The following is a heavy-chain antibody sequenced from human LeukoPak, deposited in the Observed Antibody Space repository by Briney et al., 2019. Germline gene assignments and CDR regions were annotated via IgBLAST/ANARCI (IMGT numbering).Heavy chain of an antibody. J-gene: IGHJ4*02. D-gene: IGHD6-19*01. V-gene: IGHV3-23*01. CDR2: ISGSGGTT. CDR3: AKGLSSGPGRFDY. CDR1: GFTFNNYA. Sequence: GGSLRLSCAASGFTFNNYAMTWVRQAPGKRLEWVAYISGSGGTTYYADSVKGRFTISRDNSKNMLYLQMNSLRAEDTAVYYCAKGLSSGPGRFDYWGQGTLVTVSS.